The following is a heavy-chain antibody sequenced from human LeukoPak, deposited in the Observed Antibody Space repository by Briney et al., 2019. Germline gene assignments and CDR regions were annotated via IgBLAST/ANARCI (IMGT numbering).Heavy chain of an antibody. CDR3: ARSGYPEFDY. D-gene: IGHD5-12*01. J-gene: IGHJ4*02. Sequence: GSLRLSCAASGFTLSSYAMSWVRQAPGKGLEWVSAISVSGNTYHADSVKGRFTISRDNAKNSLYLQMNSLRVKDTAVYYCARSGYPEFDYWGQGTLVTVSS. V-gene: IGHV3-23*01. CDR1: GFTLSSYA. CDR2: ISVSGNT.